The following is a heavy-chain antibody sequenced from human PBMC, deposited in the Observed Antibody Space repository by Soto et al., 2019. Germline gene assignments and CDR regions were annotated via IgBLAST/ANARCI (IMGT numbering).Heavy chain of an antibody. CDR1: AFSLSTNGVG. CDR3: VHTVMVHTITGGHYLDY. J-gene: IGHJ4*02. V-gene: IGHV2-5*01. Sequence: SGPTLVNPTHTLTLTCTFSAFSLSTNGVGVGWIRQPPGKPLEWLAVIYWNEDKRYSRSLKSRLSITKDTSKNQVVLTMTTMDPVDTATYYCVHTVMVHTITGGHYLDYWGPGILVTVSS. D-gene: IGHD2-8*01. CDR2: IYWNEDK.